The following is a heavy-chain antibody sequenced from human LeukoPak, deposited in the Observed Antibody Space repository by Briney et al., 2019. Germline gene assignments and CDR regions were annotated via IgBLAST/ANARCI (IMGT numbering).Heavy chain of an antibody. D-gene: IGHD3-22*01. J-gene: IGHJ1*01. CDR2: IYYSGST. CDR3: ARGPSDSSGYYYDSAEYFQH. CDR1: GGSISSSSYS. Sequence: PSETLSLTCTVSGGSISSSSYSWGWLRQPPGKGLEWIVSIYYSGSTYYNPSLKSRVTISVDTSKNQFSLKLSSVTAADTAVYYCARGPSDSSGYYYDSAEYFQHWGQGTLVTVSS. V-gene: IGHV4-39*01.